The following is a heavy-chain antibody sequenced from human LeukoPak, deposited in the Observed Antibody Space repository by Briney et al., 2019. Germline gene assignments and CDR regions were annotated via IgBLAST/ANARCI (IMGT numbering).Heavy chain of an antibody. D-gene: IGHD6-6*01. J-gene: IGHJ4*02. CDR3: VKDESRGGYSASSGDS. CDR1: GFIFSSYG. CDR2: IRFDGSKT. Sequence: PGGSLRLSCVASGFIFSSYGMHWVRQAPGKGLEWVAFIRFDGSKTFHTDSVKGRLTISRDNSMDSLYLQMNSLRPEDTAVYYCVKDESRGGYSASSGDSWGQGTLVIASS. V-gene: IGHV3-30*02.